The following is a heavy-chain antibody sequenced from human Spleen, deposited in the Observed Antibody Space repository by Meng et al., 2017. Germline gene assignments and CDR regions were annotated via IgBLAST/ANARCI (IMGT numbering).Heavy chain of an antibody. V-gene: IGHV1-2*06. CDR2: INPKSGDT. D-gene: IGHD6-25*01. CDR3: ARDEDISAAGKLFGDY. CDR1: GYNFPDYY. J-gene: IGHJ4*02. Sequence: ASVKVSCKPSGYNFPDYYIHWVRRAPGQGLEWMGRINPKSGDTHYAQKFQARVTMTGDTSISTAYMELSGLRSDDTAMYYCARDEDISAAGKLFGDYWGQGNLVTVDS.